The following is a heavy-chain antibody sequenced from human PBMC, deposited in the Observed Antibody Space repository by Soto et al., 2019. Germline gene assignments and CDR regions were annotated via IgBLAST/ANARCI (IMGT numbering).Heavy chain of an antibody. J-gene: IGHJ5*02. V-gene: IGHV4-59*01. CDR2: IYYSGST. CDR3: ARDRGYYGSGSYFNWFDP. D-gene: IGHD3-10*01. Sequence: SETLSLTCTVSGGSISSYYWSWIRQPPGKGLEWIGYIYYSGSTNYNPSLKSRVTISVGTSKNQFSLKLSSVTAADTAVYYCARDRGYYGSGSYFNWFDPWGQGTLVTVSS. CDR1: GGSISSYY.